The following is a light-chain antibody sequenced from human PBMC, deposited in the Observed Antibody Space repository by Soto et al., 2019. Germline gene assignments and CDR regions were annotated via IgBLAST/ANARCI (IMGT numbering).Light chain of an antibody. CDR2: EAS. Sequence: EIVLTQSPATLSLSPGERATLSCRASQTVSSSLAWYQQKPGQAPRLLIYEASNRATGIPARFSGSGSGTDFTLTISSLEPEDFAVYYCQQRSNWPPTWTFGQGTKVDIK. J-gene: IGKJ1*01. V-gene: IGKV3-11*01. CDR1: QTVSSS. CDR3: QQRSNWPPTWT.